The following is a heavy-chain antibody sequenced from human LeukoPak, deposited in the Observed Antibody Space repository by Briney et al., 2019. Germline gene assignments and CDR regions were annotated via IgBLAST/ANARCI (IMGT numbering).Heavy chain of an antibody. Sequence: GGSLRLSCAASGFSFSITWMHWVRQPPGQGLVWVARITSDGTTTSYAESVKGRFTISRDNAKNTLYLQMNSLRAEDTAVYYCAKGRGIAARPSPFDYWGQGTLVTVSS. CDR3: AKGRGIAARPSPFDY. J-gene: IGHJ4*02. CDR2: ITSDGTTT. D-gene: IGHD6-6*01. V-gene: IGHV3-74*03. CDR1: GFSFSITW.